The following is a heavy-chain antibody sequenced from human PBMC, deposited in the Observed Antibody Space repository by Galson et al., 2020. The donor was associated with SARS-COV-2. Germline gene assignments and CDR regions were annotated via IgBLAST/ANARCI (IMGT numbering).Heavy chain of an antibody. Sequence: SLKISCAASGFTFDDYAMHWVRQAPGKGLEWVSGISWNSGSIGYADSVKGRFTISRDNAKNSLYLQMNSLRAEDTALYYCAKGALGITFGGVIANLGQGTLVTVSS. V-gene: IGHV3-9*01. CDR2: ISWNSGSI. CDR1: GFTFDDYA. J-gene: IGHJ4*02. D-gene: IGHD3-16*02. CDR3: AKGALGITFGGVIAN.